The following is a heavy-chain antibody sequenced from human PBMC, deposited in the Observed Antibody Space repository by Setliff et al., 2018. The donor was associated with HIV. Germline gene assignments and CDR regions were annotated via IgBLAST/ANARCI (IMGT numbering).Heavy chain of an antibody. Sequence: PSETLSLTCTVSGGSISSYYWSWIRQPPGKGLEWIGYIYYSGITNYNVSLKSRVTISVATSKNQFSLKLRSVTAADTAIYYYARLGMVRGVILAYFDYWGQGTLVTVSS. V-gene: IGHV4-59*12. CDR1: GGSISSYY. CDR3: ARLGMVRGVILAYFDY. J-gene: IGHJ4*02. D-gene: IGHD3-10*01. CDR2: IYYSGIT.